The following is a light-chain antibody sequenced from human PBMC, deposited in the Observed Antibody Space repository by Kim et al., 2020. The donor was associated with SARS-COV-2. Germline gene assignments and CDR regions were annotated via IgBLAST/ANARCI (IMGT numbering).Light chain of an antibody. CDR1: TRDAGGYIY. V-gene: IGLV2-14*03. CDR3: TSYASTTSHVI. CDR2: AVT. Sequence: QSLTISCTGATRDAGGYIYVSWYQQHPDKAPKLLIYAVTTRPSGVSNRFSGSKSGNTASLTISGLQAEDEADYYCTSYASTTSHVIFGGGTQLTVL. J-gene: IGLJ2*01.